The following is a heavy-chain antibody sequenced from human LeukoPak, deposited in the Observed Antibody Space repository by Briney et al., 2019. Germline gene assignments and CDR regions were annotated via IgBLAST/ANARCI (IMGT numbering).Heavy chain of an antibody. CDR2: IYTSGST. CDR3: ARAGTSGGLCDY. CDR1: GVSISSYF. V-gene: IGHV4-4*07. J-gene: IGHJ4*02. Sequence: SETLSLTCTVSGVSISSYFWSWVRQPAGKGLEWIGRIYTSGSTKYNPSLQSRVTMSLDTSKKQLSLNLGSVTAADTAVYYCARAGTSGGLCDYWGQGILVTVS. D-gene: IGHD1-14*01.